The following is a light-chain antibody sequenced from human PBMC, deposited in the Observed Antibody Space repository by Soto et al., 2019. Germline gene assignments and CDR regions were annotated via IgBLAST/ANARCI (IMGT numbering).Light chain of an antibody. CDR2: LNSDGSH. CDR3: QTWGTGIWV. Sequence: QPVLTQSPSASASLGASVKLTCTLSSGHSSYAIAWHQQQPEKGPRYLMKLNSDGSHSKGDGFPDRFSGSSSGAERYLTISSLQSEDEADYYCQTWGTGIWVFGGGTKVTVL. V-gene: IGLV4-69*01. CDR1: SGHSSYA. J-gene: IGLJ3*02.